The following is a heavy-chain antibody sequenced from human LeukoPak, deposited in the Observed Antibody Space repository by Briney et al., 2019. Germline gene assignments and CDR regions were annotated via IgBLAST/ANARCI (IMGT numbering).Heavy chain of an antibody. Sequence: GGSRRLSCAASGLTFTKAWMTWDRQAPGEGLEWVGRIKSNTDGGTTDYAAPVKGRFTISRDDSKNTLYLQMNSLKTEDTAVYYCTTNPYDRSGYHIWGQGTMVTVSS. D-gene: IGHD3-22*01. V-gene: IGHV3-15*01. J-gene: IGHJ3*02. CDR2: IKSNTDGGTT. CDR3: TTNPYDRSGYHI. CDR1: GLTFTKAW.